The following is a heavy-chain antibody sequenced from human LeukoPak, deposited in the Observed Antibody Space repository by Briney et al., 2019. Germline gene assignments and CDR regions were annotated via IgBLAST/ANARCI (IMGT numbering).Heavy chain of an antibody. CDR3: ARVWFGYFFQ. Sequence: GVSLRLSCAASGFTFSSYWMSWVRQAPGKGLEWVANIKQDGSEKYYVDSVKGRFTISKDNSNNTVYLQMNSARVEDTAVYYCARVWFGYFFQWGQGALVTVSS. CDR1: GFTFSSYW. J-gene: IGHJ4*02. V-gene: IGHV3-7*03. D-gene: IGHD3-10*01. CDR2: IKQDGSEK.